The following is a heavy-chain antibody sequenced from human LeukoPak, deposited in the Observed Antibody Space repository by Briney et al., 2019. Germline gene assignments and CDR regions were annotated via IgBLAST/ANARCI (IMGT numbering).Heavy chain of an antibody. J-gene: IGHJ3*02. CDR1: GGTFSGYA. Sequence: SVKVSCKASGGTFSGYAISWVRQAPGQGLEWMGGIIPIFGTANYAQKFQGRVTITADEPTSTAYMELSSLRSEDTAVYYCARSGRSSLEVAFDIWGQGTMVTVSS. D-gene: IGHD3-10*01. CDR2: IIPIFGTA. CDR3: ARSGRSSLEVAFDI. V-gene: IGHV1-69*13.